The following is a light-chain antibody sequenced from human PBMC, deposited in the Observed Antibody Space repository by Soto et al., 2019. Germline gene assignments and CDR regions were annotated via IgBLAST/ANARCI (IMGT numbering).Light chain of an antibody. J-gene: IGKJ1*01. Sequence: DIQMTQSPSTLSASVGDRVTIACRASQSISTWLAWYQQKPGKAPELLIYDASTLKGGVPSRFSGSGSGTEFTLTISSLQPDDFATYYCQQYNLYPWTFGQGTKVEIK. CDR1: QSISTW. CDR3: QQYNLYPWT. CDR2: DAS. V-gene: IGKV1-5*01.